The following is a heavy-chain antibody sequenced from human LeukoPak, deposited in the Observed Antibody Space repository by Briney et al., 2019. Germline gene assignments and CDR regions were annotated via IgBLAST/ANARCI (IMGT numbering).Heavy chain of an antibody. J-gene: IGHJ4*02. V-gene: IGHV4-59*01. CDR3: ARQVSIVVAGGEYYFDY. CDR2: VSFSRGT. CDR1: GGSISTYY. Sequence: PSETLSLTCAVSGGSISTYYWSWIRQPPGKGLEWIGYVSFSRGTYYNPSLKSRLTMSVDTSKKRFSLKLSSVTAADTAVYYCARQVSIVVAGGEYYFDYWGQGALVTVSS. D-gene: IGHD6-19*01.